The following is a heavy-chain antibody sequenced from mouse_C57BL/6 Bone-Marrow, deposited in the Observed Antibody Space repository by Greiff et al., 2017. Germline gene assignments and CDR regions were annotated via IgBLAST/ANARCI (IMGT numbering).Heavy chain of an antibody. CDR3: ARHGLLRAMDY. Sequence: EVNVVESGGDLVKPGGSLKLSCAASGFTFSDYGMSWVRQTPDKRLEWVATINSGGTNTYYPDSLKGRFTISRDNAMDTLYLQMSSLKSEDTALYYCARHGLLRAMDYWGQGASVTVSS. V-gene: IGHV5-6*01. CDR2: INSGGTNT. J-gene: IGHJ4*01. CDR1: GFTFSDYG. D-gene: IGHD1-1*01.